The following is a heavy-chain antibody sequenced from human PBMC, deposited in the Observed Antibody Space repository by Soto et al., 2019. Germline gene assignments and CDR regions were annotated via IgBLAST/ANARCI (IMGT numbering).Heavy chain of an antibody. V-gene: IGHV3-7*01. Sequence: GGSLRLSCAASGFTFSSYWMSWVRQAPGKGLEWVANIKQDGSEKYYVDSVKGRFTISRDNAKNSLYLQMNSLRAEDTAVYYCAREGDPLMTTVTTVSLDYAFDIWGQGTMVTVSS. CDR1: GFTFSSYW. D-gene: IGHD4-17*01. CDR2: IKQDGSEK. CDR3: AREGDPLMTTVTTVSLDYAFDI. J-gene: IGHJ3*02.